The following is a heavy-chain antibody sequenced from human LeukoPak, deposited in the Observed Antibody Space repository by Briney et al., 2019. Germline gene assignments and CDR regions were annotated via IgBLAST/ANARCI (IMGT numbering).Heavy chain of an antibody. V-gene: IGHV4-31*03. D-gene: IGHD6-13*01. CDR1: GGSISSGGYY. CDR3: ARRVSSSWSNWFDP. Sequence: SQTLSLTCTVSGGSISSGGYYWSWIRQHPGKGLEWIGYIYYSGSTYYNPSLKSRVTISVDTSKNQFSLKLSSVTAADTAVYYCARRVSSSWSNWFDPWGQGTLVTVSS. J-gene: IGHJ5*02. CDR2: IYYSGST.